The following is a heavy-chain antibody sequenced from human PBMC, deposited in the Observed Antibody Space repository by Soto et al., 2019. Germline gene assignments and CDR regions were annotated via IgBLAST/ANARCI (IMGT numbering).Heavy chain of an antibody. CDR1: GFSFGSYG. D-gene: IGHD6-13*01. CDR3: VRDGGEQQWDSFYYYGLDV. CDR2: ISFDGSHK. J-gene: IGHJ6*02. Sequence: QGQLVESGGGLAQPGRSLRLSCAASGFSFGSYGMHWVRQAPGKGLDWVAVISFDGSHKYYADSVKGRFTISRDNSKNPLSLRVNRLTTEDTAIYYCVRDGGEQQWDSFYYYGLDVWGQGTMVTVSS. V-gene: IGHV3-30*03.